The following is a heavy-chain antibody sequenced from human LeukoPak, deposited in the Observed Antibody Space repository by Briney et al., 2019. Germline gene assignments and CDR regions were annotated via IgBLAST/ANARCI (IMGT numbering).Heavy chain of an antibody. Sequence: PGRSLRVSCAASGFTFSNYGMHWVRQAPGKGLEWVAVIWYDGSNRYSADSVKGRFTLSRDNSKNTLYLQMNSLRAEDTAVYYCAREQAAPLNYYSSSALWYWGQGTLVTVSS. J-gene: IGHJ4*02. CDR2: IWYDGSNR. V-gene: IGHV3-33*01. CDR1: GFTFSNYG. D-gene: IGHD3-22*01. CDR3: AREQAAPLNYYSSSALWY.